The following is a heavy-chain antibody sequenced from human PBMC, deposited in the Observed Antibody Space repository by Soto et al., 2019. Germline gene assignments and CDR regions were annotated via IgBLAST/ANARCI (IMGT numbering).Heavy chain of an antibody. CDR1: GYTFTTYA. CDR2: INVDNGNT. D-gene: IGHD3-16*02. J-gene: IGHJ6*02. V-gene: IGHV1-3*01. CDR3: ARDGRYRYGSYSHYVMDV. Sequence: QIQLVQSGADVRKPGASVKVSCTASGYTFTTYAMHWVRQAPGQRPEWMGWINVDNGNTKYSQNFQGRVTITRDTSASTAYMELSGLTYGDTGVYFCARDGRYRYGSYSHYVMDVWGQGTTVIVSS.